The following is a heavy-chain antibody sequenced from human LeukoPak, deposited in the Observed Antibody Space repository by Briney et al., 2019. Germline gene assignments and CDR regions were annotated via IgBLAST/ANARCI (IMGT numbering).Heavy chain of an antibody. D-gene: IGHD3-3*01. CDR1: GFTFSSYW. Sequence: GGSLRLSCAASGFTFSSYWMSWVRQAPGKGLEWVANIKQDGSEKYYVDSVKGRFTISRDNAKKSLYLQINGLRAEDTAVYYCARDRTTIFGVVLDYWGQGTLVTVSS. CDR2: IKQDGSEK. V-gene: IGHV3-7*01. J-gene: IGHJ4*02. CDR3: ARDRTTIFGVVLDY.